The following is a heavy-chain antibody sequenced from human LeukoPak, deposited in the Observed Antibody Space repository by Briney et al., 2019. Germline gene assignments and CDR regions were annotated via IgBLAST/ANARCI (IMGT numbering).Heavy chain of an antibody. CDR2: IYYSGST. D-gene: IGHD3-3*01. V-gene: IGHV4-59*01. J-gene: IGHJ5*02. CDR3: ARDHYDFWSGYYTGSRFDP. CDR1: GGSISSYY. Sequence: SETLSLTCTVSGGSISSYYWSWIRQPPGKGLEWIGYIYYSGSTNYNPSLKSRVTISVDSSKNQFSLKLSSVAAADTAVHYCARDHYDFWSGYYTGSRFDPWGQGTLVTVSS.